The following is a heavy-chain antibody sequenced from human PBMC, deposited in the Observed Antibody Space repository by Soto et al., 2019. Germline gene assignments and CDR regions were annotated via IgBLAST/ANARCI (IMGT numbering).Heavy chain of an antibody. J-gene: IGHJ6*02. D-gene: IGHD5-18*01. CDR3: ARSPSGYSYGASLDV. Sequence: QVKLVQSGAEVKKPGSSVKVSCKSSGGTFSSYTISWVRQAPGQGLEWMGRIIPILGIANYAQKFQGRVTITMNKSTTTAYMELNSRRSEDTAVYFCARSPSGYSYGASLDVWGQGTTVTVSS. V-gene: IGHV1-69*02. CDR1: GGTFSSYT. CDR2: IIPILGIA.